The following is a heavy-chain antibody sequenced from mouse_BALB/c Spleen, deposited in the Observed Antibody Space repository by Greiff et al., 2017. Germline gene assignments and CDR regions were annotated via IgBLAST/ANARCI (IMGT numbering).Heavy chain of an antibody. D-gene: IGHD1-1*01. CDR3: ARQGTVVRAMDY. CDR2: INPSNGRT. CDR1: GYTFTSYW. Sequence: QVQLQQPGAELVKPGASVKLSCKASGYTFTSYWMHWVKQRPGQGLEWIGEINPSNGRTNYNEKFKSKSTLSIDKSSSTAYMQLSSLTSEDSAVYYCARQGTVVRAMDYWGQGTSVTVSS. V-gene: IGHV1S81*02. J-gene: IGHJ4*01.